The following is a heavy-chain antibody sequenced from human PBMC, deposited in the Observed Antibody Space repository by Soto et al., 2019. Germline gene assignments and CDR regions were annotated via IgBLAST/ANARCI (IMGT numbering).Heavy chain of an antibody. CDR2: ISGNGANT. CDR3: AKDYGSSRYFFDY. D-gene: IGHD6-19*01. V-gene: IGHV3-23*01. CDR1: GVTFLNYA. Sequence: PGGSLGHSCTASGVTFLNYAMTWGRQGPGGGLEWVSTISGNGANTHYADSVKGRFSISRDNSKNTLYIQMNSLRADDTAVYYCAKDYGSSRYFFDYWGQGDLVTGSS. J-gene: IGHJ4*02.